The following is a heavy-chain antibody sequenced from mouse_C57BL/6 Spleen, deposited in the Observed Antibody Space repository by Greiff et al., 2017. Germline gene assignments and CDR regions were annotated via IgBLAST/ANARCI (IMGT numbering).Heavy chain of an antibody. Sequence: QVQLQQPGAELVKPGASVKLSCKASGYTFTSYWMHWVKQRPGQGLEWIGMIHPNSGSTNYNEKFKSKATLTVDKSSSTAYMQLSSLTSEDSAVYYCAREWDYYGSRGRYSDYWGQGTTLTVSS. CDR2: IHPNSGST. J-gene: IGHJ2*01. D-gene: IGHD1-1*01. CDR1: GYTFTSYW. V-gene: IGHV1-64*01. CDR3: AREWDYYGSRGRYSDY.